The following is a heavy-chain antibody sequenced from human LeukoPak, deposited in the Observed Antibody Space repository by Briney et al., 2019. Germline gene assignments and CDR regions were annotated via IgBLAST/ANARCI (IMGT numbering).Heavy chain of an antibody. Sequence: GGSLRLSCEASGFTFSHSYLSWIRQAPGKGLEWLAYIVCSSSSIYYGDSVWGRFPISRDNAKNSLFLQMNSLSAEDTALYYCARGPNVYQGSVHFFDYWGQGILVTVSS. CDR2: IVCSSSSI. CDR3: ARGPNVYQGSVHFFDY. CDR1: GFTFSHSY. D-gene: IGHD1-1*01. V-gene: IGHV3-11*01. J-gene: IGHJ4*02.